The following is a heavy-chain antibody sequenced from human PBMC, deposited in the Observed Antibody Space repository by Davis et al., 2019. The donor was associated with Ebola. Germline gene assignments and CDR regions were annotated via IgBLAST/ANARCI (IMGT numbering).Heavy chain of an antibody. Sequence: GGSLRLSCAASGFTFSGSAMHWVRQAPGKGLEWVAVISYDGSNKYYADSVKGRFTISRDNSKNTLYLQMNSLRAEDTAVYYCARDGILPYEYSYGLDYWGQGTLVTVSS. CDR2: ISYDGSNK. CDR3: ARDGILPYEYSYGLDY. J-gene: IGHJ4*02. CDR1: GFTFSGSA. V-gene: IGHV3-30-3*01. D-gene: IGHD5-18*01.